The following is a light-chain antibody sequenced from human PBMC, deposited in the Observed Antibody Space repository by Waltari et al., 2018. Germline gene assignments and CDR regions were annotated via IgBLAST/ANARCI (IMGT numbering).Light chain of an antibody. Sequence: QLVLTQSPSASASLGASVKLTCTLSSGHITNVIAGHQKRPGKGPRFLMKVNSDGSHNKGDEIPDRFSGSSSGAERYLTISSLQSEDEADYYCQTGGHGTWVFGGGTKLTVL. V-gene: IGLV4-69*01. CDR2: VNSDGSH. J-gene: IGLJ3*02. CDR3: QTGGHGTWV. CDR1: SGHITNV.